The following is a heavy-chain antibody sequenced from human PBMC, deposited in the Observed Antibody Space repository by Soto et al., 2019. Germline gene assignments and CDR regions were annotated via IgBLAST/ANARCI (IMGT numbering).Heavy chain of an antibody. CDR3: ARDHPHSYGVYYFDY. Sequence: PSETLSLTCTVSGVSISNYYWNWIRQSPGKGLEWIGYIYSSGSTHYNPSLQNRVTISIDTSKNQVSLKVNSVTAADTAVYYCARDHPHSYGVYYFDYWGQGTPVT. CDR1: GVSISNYY. CDR2: IYSSGST. D-gene: IGHD5-18*01. V-gene: IGHV4-59*01. J-gene: IGHJ4*02.